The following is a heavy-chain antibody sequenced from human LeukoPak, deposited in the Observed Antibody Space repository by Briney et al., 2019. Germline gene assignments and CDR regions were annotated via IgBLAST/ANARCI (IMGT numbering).Heavy chain of an antibody. V-gene: IGHV4-34*01. CDR1: GGSFCGYH. J-gene: IGHJ4*02. D-gene: IGHD1-14*01. CDR3: ARGRHHVYGY. Sequence: PSETLSFTSAVYGGSFCGYHWSWIPPRPGKGFEWIGEIKHSRSTNGNTSHTQRVTISVATSKNQFSLKLSSVTAADTAVYYCARGRHHVYGYWGQGTLVTVSS. CDR2: IKHSRST.